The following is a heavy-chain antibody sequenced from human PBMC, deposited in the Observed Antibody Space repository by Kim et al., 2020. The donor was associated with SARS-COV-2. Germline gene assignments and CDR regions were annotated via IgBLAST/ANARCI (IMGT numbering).Heavy chain of an antibody. CDR2: INHSGST. D-gene: IGHD3-10*01. J-gene: IGHJ4*02. CDR1: GGSFSGYY. Sequence: SETLSLTCAVYGGSFSGYYWSWIRQPPGKGLEWIGEINHSGSTNYNPSLKSRVTISVDTSKNQFSLKLSSVTAADTAVYYCARFGGYGSGRNSDYWGQGTLVTVSS. CDR3: ARFGGYGSGRNSDY. V-gene: IGHV4-34*01.